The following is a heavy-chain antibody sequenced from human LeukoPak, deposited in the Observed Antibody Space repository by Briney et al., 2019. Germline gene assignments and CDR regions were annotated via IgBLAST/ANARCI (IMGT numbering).Heavy chain of an antibody. CDR2: IYYSGST. V-gene: IGHV4-39*07. Sequence: SETLSLTCTVSGGSISSSSYYWGWIRQPPGKGLEWIGSIYYSGSTYYNPSLKSRVTISVDTSKNQFSLKLSSVTAADTAVYYCARFIVGATRFDYWGQGTLVTVSS. CDR1: GGSISSSSYY. D-gene: IGHD1-26*01. J-gene: IGHJ4*02. CDR3: ARFIVGATRFDY.